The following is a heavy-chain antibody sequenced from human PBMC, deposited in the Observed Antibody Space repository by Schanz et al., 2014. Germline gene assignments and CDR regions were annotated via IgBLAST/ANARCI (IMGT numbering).Heavy chain of an antibody. Sequence: QVQLVQSGAEAKKPGASVKVSCKASGYTFTSHGISWVRQAPGQGLEWMERIIPIHGIVNYAQRFQDRVRITADKSTNTAYMELSSLRSDDTAVYYCARGGSPEDVFDIWGQGTILTVSS. J-gene: IGHJ3*02. CDR3: ARGGSPEDVFDI. CDR2: IIPIHGIV. CDR1: GYTFTSHG. D-gene: IGHD2-15*01. V-gene: IGHV1-69*04.